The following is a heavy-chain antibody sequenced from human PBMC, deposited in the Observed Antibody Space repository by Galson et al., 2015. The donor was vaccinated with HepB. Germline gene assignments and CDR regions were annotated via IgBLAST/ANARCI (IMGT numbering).Heavy chain of an antibody. CDR2: IYPGDSDT. D-gene: IGHD2-21*02. V-gene: IGHV5-51*01. CDR1: GYSFTSYW. CDR3: AIPDCGGDCYPGDWYFDL. Sequence: QSGAEVKKPGESLKITCKGSGYSFTSYWIGWVRQMPGKGLEWMGIIYPGDSDTRYSPSFQGQVTISADKSISTAYLQWSSLKASDTAMYYCAIPDCGGDCYPGDWYFDLWGRGTLVTVSS. J-gene: IGHJ2*01.